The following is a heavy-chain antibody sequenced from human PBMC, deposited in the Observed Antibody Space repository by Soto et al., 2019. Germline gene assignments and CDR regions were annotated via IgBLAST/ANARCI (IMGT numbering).Heavy chain of an antibody. Sequence: ESGGGLVQPGGSLRLSCAASGFTFSSYAMSWVRQAPGKGLEWVSAISGSGGSTYYADSVKGRFTISRDNSKNTLYLQMNSLRAEDTAVYYCAARGGQVLRFLEWLPHFDYWGQGTLVTVSS. D-gene: IGHD3-3*01. J-gene: IGHJ4*02. CDR3: AARGGQVLRFLEWLPHFDY. V-gene: IGHV3-23*01. CDR1: GFTFSSYA. CDR2: ISGSGGST.